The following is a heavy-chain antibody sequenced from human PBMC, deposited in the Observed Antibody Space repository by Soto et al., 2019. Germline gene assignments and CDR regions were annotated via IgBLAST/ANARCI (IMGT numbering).Heavy chain of an antibody. Sequence: GASVKVSCKVSGYTLTQLSMHWVRQAPGKGLECMGGFDPEDGETIYAQKFQGRVTMTEXTXXDXXXMXLSXLRXEDTAVYYCATARETQGPYDFWSGYFYGMDVWG. D-gene: IGHD3-3*01. CDR1: GYTLTQLS. CDR3: ATARETQGPYDFWSGYFYGMDV. V-gene: IGHV1-24*01. J-gene: IGHJ6*02. CDR2: FDPEDGET.